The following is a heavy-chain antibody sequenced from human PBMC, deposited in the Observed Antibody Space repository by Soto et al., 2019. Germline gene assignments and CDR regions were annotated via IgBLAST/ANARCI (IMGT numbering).Heavy chain of an antibody. CDR2: INPNSGGT. Sequence: ASVKVSCKASGYTFTGYYMHWVRQAPGQGLEWMGWINPNSGGTNYAQKFQGWVTMTRDTSISTAYMELSRLRSDDTAVYYCATGQLERPYYFDYWGQGTLVTVSS. CDR3: ATGQLERPYYFDY. D-gene: IGHD1-1*01. CDR1: GYTFTGYY. V-gene: IGHV1-2*04. J-gene: IGHJ4*02.